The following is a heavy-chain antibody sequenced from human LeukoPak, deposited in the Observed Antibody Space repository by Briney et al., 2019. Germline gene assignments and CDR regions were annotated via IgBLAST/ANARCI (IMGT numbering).Heavy chain of an antibody. CDR3: ARSSSWYTPPDY. V-gene: IGHV3-9*01. D-gene: IGHD6-13*01. Sequence: GGSLRLSCAASGFTFDDYAMHWVRQAPGKGLEWVSGISWNSGSIGYADSVKGRFTISRDNAKNSLYLQMSSLRAEDTALYYCARSSSWYTPPDYWGQGTLVTVSS. CDR1: GFTFDDYA. CDR2: ISWNSGSI. J-gene: IGHJ4*02.